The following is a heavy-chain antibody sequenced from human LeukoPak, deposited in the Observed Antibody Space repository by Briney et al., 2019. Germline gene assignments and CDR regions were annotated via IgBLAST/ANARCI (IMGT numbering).Heavy chain of an antibody. J-gene: IGHJ3*02. CDR3: ARRRTFGSSWYLNAFDI. Sequence: KPSETLSLTCTVSGGSISSSSYYWGWIRQPPGKGLEWIGSIYYSGSTYYNPSLKSRVTISVDTSKNQFSLKLSSVTAADTAVYYCARRRTFGSSWYLNAFDIWGQGTMVTVSS. D-gene: IGHD6-13*01. V-gene: IGHV4-39*07. CDR1: GGSISSSSYY. CDR2: IYYSGST.